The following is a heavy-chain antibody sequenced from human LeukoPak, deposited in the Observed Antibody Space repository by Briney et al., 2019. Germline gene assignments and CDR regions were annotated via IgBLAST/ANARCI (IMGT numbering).Heavy chain of an antibody. D-gene: IGHD3-3*01. CDR3: AKNGQSGFSFDP. Sequence: SETLSLTCTVSGGSISSSSHYWGWIRQPPGKGLEWIGSIYYSGITYYNPSLRSRVTISVDTSKNQFSLKLNSVTAADTAVYYCAKNGQSGFSFDPWGQGTLVTVSS. CDR1: GGSISSSSHY. J-gene: IGHJ5*02. CDR2: IYYSGIT. V-gene: IGHV4-39*01.